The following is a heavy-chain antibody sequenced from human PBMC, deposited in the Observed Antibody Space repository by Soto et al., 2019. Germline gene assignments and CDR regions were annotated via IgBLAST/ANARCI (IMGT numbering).Heavy chain of an antibody. V-gene: IGHV1-18*01. Sequence: QVQLVQSGAEVKKPGASVKVSCKASGYTFTSYGISWVRQAPGQGLEWMGWISAYNGNTNYAQKLQGRVTMTTDTSTSTAYVELRSLRSNATAVYYCASAPITFGGVIAYFDYWGKGTLVTVSS. J-gene: IGHJ4*02. CDR1: GYTFTSYG. CDR3: ASAPITFGGVIAYFDY. D-gene: IGHD3-16*02. CDR2: ISAYNGNT.